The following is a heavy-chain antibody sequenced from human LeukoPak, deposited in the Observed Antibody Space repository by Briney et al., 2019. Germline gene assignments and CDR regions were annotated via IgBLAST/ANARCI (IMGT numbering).Heavy chain of an antibody. D-gene: IGHD1-14*01. V-gene: IGHV3-7*01. J-gene: IGHJ4*02. Sequence: GGSLRLSCAASGFTFTGYWMNWVRQAPGMGLEWVANIKQDGSEKYYVDSVKGRFTISRDNAKNSLYLQMNSLRAEDTAVYYCARDPDRDGVDYWGQGTLATVSS. CDR1: GFTFTGYW. CDR2: IKQDGSEK. CDR3: ARDPDRDGVDY.